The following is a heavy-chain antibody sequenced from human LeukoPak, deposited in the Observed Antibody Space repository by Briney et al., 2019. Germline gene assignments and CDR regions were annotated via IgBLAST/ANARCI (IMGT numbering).Heavy chain of an antibody. D-gene: IGHD2-15*01. V-gene: IGHV4-39*01. J-gene: IGHJ5*02. Sequence: PSETLSLTCTVSGGSISSGGYCWGWIRQPPGKGLEWIGSIYYSGSTYYNPSLKSRVTISVDTSKNQFSLKLSSVTAADTAVYYRARHLAAWLGYCSGGSSYAGWFDPSGPRTLVTVSS. CDR2: IYYSGST. CDR3: ARHLAAWLGYCSGGSSYAGWFDP. CDR1: GGSISSGGYC.